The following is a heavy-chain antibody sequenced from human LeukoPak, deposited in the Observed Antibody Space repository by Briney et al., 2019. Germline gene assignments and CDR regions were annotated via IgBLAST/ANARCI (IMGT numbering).Heavy chain of an antibody. CDR1: GFTFSSYG. Sequence: GRSLRLSCAASGFTFSSYGMHWVRQAPGKGLEWVAVISYDGSNKYYADFVKGRFTISRDNSKNTLYLQMNSLRAEDTAVYYCAKDQGYDSSGYFFYGPVDYWGQGTLVTVSS. CDR2: ISYDGSNK. V-gene: IGHV3-30*18. CDR3: AKDQGYDSSGYFFYGPVDY. J-gene: IGHJ4*02. D-gene: IGHD3-22*01.